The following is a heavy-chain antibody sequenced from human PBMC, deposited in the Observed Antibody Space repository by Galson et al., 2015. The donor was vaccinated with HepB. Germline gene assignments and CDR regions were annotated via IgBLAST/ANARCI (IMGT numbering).Heavy chain of an antibody. CDR2: FDPEDGET. CDR1: GYTLTELS. V-gene: IGHV1-24*01. CDR3: ARGKIWFDP. Sequence: SVKVSCKVSGYTLTELSMHWVRQAPGKGLEWMGGFDPEDGETIYAQKFQGRVTMTTDTSASTAYMELRGLRSDDTAVYYCARGKIWFDPWGQGTLVTVSS. J-gene: IGHJ5*02.